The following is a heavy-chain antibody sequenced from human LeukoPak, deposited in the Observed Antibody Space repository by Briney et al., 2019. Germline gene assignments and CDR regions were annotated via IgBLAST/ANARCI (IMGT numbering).Heavy chain of an antibody. CDR1: GFTFSSYA. Sequence: GGSLRLSCAASGFTFSSYAMSWVRQAPGKGLEWVSAISGSGGSTYYADSVKGRFTISRDNSKNTLYLQMNSLRAEDTAVYYCAKSPSTGVVVPAVIQLYFDYWGQGTLVTVSS. D-gene: IGHD2-2*01. J-gene: IGHJ4*02. V-gene: IGHV3-23*01. CDR3: AKSPSTGVVVPAVIQLYFDY. CDR2: ISGSGGST.